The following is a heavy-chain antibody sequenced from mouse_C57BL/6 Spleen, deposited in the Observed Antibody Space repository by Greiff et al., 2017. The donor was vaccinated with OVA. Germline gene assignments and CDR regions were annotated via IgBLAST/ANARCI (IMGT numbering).Heavy chain of an antibody. D-gene: IGHD3-2*02. V-gene: IGHV1-76*01. CDR1: GYTFTDYY. CDR3: AKEETAQAFYFDY. Sequence: VQGVESGAELVRPGASVKLSCKASGYTFTDYYINWVKQRPGQGLEWIARIYPGSGNTYYNEKFKGKATLTAEKSSSTAYMQLSSLTSEDSAVYFCAKEETAQAFYFDYWGQGTTLTVSS. CDR2: IYPGSGNT. J-gene: IGHJ2*01.